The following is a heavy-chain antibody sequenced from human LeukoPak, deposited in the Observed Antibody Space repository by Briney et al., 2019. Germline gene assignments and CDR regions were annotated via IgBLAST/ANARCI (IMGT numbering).Heavy chain of an antibody. CDR3: ARGVMVYAIFDY. Sequence: SETLSLTCAVSGGPISSGGYSWSWIRRPPGKGLEWIGYIYHSGSTYYNPSLKSRVTISADRSKNQFSLKLSSVTAADTAVYYCARGVMVYAIFDYWGQGTLVTVSS. CDR2: IYHSGST. D-gene: IGHD2-8*01. CDR1: GGPISSGGYS. V-gene: IGHV4-30-2*01. J-gene: IGHJ4*02.